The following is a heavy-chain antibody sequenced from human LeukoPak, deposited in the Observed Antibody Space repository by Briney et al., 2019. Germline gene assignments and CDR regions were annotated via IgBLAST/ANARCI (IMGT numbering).Heavy chain of an antibody. CDR1: GYTFTGYY. CDR2: INPSGGST. Sequence: ASVKVSCKASGYTFTGYYMHWVRQAPGQGLEWMGIINPSGGSTTYAQKFQGRVTMTRDTSTSTVYMELSSLRSEDTAVYYCARPGYSYGNFDYWGQGTLVTVSS. V-gene: IGHV1-46*01. J-gene: IGHJ4*02. D-gene: IGHD5-18*01. CDR3: ARPGYSYGNFDY.